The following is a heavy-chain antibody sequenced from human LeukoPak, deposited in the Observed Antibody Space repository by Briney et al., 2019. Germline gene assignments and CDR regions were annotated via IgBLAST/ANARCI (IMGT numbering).Heavy chain of an antibody. CDR3: ARQGLLVNSRHFDY. CDR1: GFTFSSYS. D-gene: IGHD6-13*01. J-gene: IGHJ4*02. Sequence: GSLRLSCAASGFTFSSYSMNWVRQAPGKGLEWIGSIHYSGSTYYNPSLKSRVTMLVDTSKNQFSLKLSSVTAADTALYYCARQGLLVNSRHFDYWGQGTLVTVSS. CDR2: IHYSGST. V-gene: IGHV4-39*07.